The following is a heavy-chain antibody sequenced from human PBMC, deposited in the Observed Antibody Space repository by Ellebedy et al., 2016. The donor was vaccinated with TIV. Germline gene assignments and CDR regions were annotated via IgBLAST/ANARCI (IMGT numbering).Heavy chain of an antibody. CDR1: GGTFSRNA. V-gene: IGHV1-69*06. D-gene: IGHD5/OR15-5a*01. Sequence: SVKVSXKTSGGTFSRNAISWVRQAPGQGLEWMGGIVPITGTTNFAQKFQGRVTFTADTSTSTAYMDLSSLRSEDTAVYYCARVGGSVFYYGMDVWGQGTTVTVA. J-gene: IGHJ6*02. CDR3: ARVGGSVFYYGMDV. CDR2: IVPITGTT.